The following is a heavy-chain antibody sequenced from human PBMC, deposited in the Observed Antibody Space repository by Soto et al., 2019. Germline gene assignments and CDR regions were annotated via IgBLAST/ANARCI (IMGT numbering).Heavy chain of an antibody. CDR2: ISCNGGSI. CDR1: GFTVEDDS. CDR3: AKGGKLFAYAMEV. D-gene: IGHD3-3*01. Sequence: SLRLSCAASGFTVEDDSMHFVLQAPVKGLGLVSGISCNGGSIGYSDSVKVRCTVSRYSAKNSLYLEMNVLRAEGTALYYCAKGGKLFAYAMEVRGKRNTVNVS. J-gene: IGHJ6*04. V-gene: IGHV3-9*01.